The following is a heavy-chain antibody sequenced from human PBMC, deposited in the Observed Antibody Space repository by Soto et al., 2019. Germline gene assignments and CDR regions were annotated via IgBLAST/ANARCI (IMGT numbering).Heavy chain of an antibody. CDR3: ARSDAARTFDY. V-gene: IGHV3-11*01. J-gene: IGHJ4*02. D-gene: IGHD2-21*02. CDR2: ISSSGSTV. Sequence: GSLRLSCADSGFTFSDYYMSWIRQAPGKGLEWISYISSSGSTVNYADSVKGRFTISRDNAKNSLYLQMNSLRAEDTAVYYCARSDAARTFDYWGQGTLVTVSS. CDR1: GFTFSDYY.